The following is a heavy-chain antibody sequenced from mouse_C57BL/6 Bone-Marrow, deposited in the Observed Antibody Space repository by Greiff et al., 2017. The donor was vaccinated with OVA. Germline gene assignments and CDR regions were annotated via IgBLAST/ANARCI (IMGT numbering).Heavy chain of an antibody. J-gene: IGHJ3*01. Sequence: EVKLVESGGGLVQPGGSLKLSCAASGFTFSDYYMYWVRQTPEKRLEWVAYISNGGGSTYYPDTVKGRFTISRDNAKNTLYLQMSRLKSEDTAMYYCARQYDYDGGAWFAYWGQGTLVTVSA. CDR3: ARQYDYDGGAWFAY. D-gene: IGHD2-4*01. V-gene: IGHV5-12*01. CDR2: ISNGGGST. CDR1: GFTFSDYY.